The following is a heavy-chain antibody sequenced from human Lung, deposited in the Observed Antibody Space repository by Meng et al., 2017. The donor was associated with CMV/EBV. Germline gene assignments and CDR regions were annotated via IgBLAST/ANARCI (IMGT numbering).Heavy chain of an antibody. CDR2: TYYRSKWYD. CDR3: ARDYYDSGAYYYTEEYYHGLDV. V-gene: IGHV6-1*01. D-gene: IGHD3-22*01. CDR1: GDSVSSNSDA. Sequence: SQXXSLTXAISGDSVSSNSDAWNWIRQSPSRGLEWLGRTYYRSKWYDDYAMAVKSRITINPDTSKNQFSLQLNSVTPEDTAVYYCARDYYDSGAYYYTEEYYHGLDVWXQGTTVTVSS. J-gene: IGHJ6*02.